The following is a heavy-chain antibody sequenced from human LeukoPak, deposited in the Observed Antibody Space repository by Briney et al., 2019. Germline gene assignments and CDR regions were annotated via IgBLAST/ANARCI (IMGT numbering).Heavy chain of an antibody. CDR1: GFTFSTYT. D-gene: IGHD3-22*01. CDR3: ARGAYYYED. Sequence: GGSLRLSCVASGFTFSTYTMNWIRQAPGKGLEWVSGSIGSGGSAFYADSVKGRFSISRDTSKNTLFLHMNNLRAEDTAVYYCARGAYYYEDWGQGTLVTVSS. J-gene: IGHJ4*02. CDR2: SIGSGGSA. V-gene: IGHV3-23*01.